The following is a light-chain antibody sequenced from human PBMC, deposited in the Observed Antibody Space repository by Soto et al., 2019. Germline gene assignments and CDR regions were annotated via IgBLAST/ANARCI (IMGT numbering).Light chain of an antibody. J-gene: IGKJ1*01. Sequence: EIVLTQSPAPLSLSPGESATLSCRASQSVSNNYLAWYQQKPGQAPRLLIYGASNRATGIPDRFSGSGSGTDFTLTISRLEPEDFAVYYCQQYGSSGTFGQGTKVDIK. CDR2: GAS. CDR3: QQYGSSGT. V-gene: IGKV3-20*01. CDR1: QSVSNNY.